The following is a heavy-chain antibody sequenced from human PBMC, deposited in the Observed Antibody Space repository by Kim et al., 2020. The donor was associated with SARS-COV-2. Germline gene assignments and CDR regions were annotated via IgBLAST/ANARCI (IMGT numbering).Heavy chain of an antibody. CDR1: GGSISSGGYY. V-gene: IGHV4-31*03. CDR2: IYYSGST. Sequence: SETLSLTCTVSGGSISSGGYYWSWIRQHPGKGLEWIGYIYYSGSTYYNPSLKSRVTRTVDTSKNQSSLKLSSVTAADTAVYYCGCTGIAARDPGDSSITPPDYWGQRTLVTVSS. D-gene: IGHD6-6*01. CDR3: GCTGIAARDPGDSSITPPDY. J-gene: IGHJ4*02.